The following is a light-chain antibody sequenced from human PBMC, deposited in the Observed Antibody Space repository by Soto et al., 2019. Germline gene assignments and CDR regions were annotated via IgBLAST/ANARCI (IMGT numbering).Light chain of an antibody. V-gene: IGKV1-5*03. CDR3: QQYDIFPLT. CDR2: EAS. Sequence: DIQMTQSPSTLSVSVGDRVTITCRASQGISSWLAWYQQKPGKAPKLLIYEASTLESGVPSRFSGSGSGTEFPLTVSSLQADDFATYYWQQYDIFPLTFAGGTKVEIK. J-gene: IGKJ4*01. CDR1: QGISSW.